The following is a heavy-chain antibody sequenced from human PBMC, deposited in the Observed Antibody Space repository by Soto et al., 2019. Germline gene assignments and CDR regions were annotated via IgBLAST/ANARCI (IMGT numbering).Heavy chain of an antibody. D-gene: IGHD3-22*01. Sequence: QVQLQESGPGLLKPSQTLSLTCTVSGASISKGDYYWSWIRQPPGKGLEWIGYIYYSGSTYYSPSLKRRLTISVDTSKNQLSLKLSSVTAADTAVYYCARAFDDSSGYYGGLGYWGQGTLVTVSS. J-gene: IGHJ4*02. CDR1: GASISKGDYY. CDR3: ARAFDDSSGYYGGLGY. CDR2: IYYSGST. V-gene: IGHV4-30-4*01.